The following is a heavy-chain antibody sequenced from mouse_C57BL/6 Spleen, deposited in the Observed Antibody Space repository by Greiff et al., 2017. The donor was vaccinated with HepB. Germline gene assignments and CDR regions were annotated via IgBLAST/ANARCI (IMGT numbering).Heavy chain of an antibody. CDR3: ARLGGYYGSSYAY. CDR1: GFSLTSYG. Sequence: VQGVESGPGLVQPSQSLSITCTVSGFSLTSYGVHWVRQSPGKGLEWLGVIWSGGSTDYNAAFISRLSISKDNSKSQVFFKMNSLQADDTAIYYCARLGGYYGSSYAYWGQGTLVTVSA. V-gene: IGHV2-2*01. J-gene: IGHJ3*01. D-gene: IGHD1-1*01. CDR2: IWSGGST.